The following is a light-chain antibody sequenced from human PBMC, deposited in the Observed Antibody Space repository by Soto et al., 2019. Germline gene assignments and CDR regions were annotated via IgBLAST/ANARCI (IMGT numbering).Light chain of an antibody. Sequence: EIVLTQSPGTLSLSPGEKATLSCRASQTISSNYVGWYQQKPGQAPRLLIYGASSRATGIPDRFSGSESGTDFTLTISNLEPEDFAVYYCQQYGTSPYAFGQGTKLEIK. CDR3: QQYGTSPYA. J-gene: IGKJ2*01. V-gene: IGKV3-20*01. CDR1: QTISSNY. CDR2: GAS.